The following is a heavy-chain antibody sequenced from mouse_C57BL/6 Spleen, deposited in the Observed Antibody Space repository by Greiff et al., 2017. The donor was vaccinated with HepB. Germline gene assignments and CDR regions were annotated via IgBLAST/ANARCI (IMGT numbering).Heavy chain of an antibody. D-gene: IGHD2-3*01. CDR1: GYTFTSYW. V-gene: IGHV1-55*01. CDR2: IYPGSGST. Sequence: QVQLKQPGAELVKPGASVKMSCKASGYTFTSYWITWVKQRPGQGLEWIGDIYPGSGSTNYNEKFKSKATLTVDTSSSTAYMQLSSLTSEDSAVYYCARRGVDGYYLDYWGQGTTLTVSS. J-gene: IGHJ2*01. CDR3: ARRGVDGYYLDY.